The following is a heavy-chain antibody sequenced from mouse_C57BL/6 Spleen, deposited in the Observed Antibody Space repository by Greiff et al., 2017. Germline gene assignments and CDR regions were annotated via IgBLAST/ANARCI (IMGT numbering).Heavy chain of an antibody. V-gene: IGHV1-39*01. Sequence: EVQRVESGPELVKPGASVKISCKASGYSFTDYNMNWVKQSNGKSLEWIGVINPNYGTTSYNQKFKGKATLTVDQSSSTAYMQLNSLTSEDSAVYYCARSWGIYYDYDWYFDVWGTGTTVTVSS. J-gene: IGHJ1*03. CDR3: ARSWGIYYDYDWYFDV. CDR1: GYSFTDYN. CDR2: INPNYGTT. D-gene: IGHD2-4*01.